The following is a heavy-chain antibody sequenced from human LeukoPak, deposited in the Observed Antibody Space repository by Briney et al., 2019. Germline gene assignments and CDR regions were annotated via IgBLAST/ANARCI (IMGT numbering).Heavy chain of an antibody. CDR3: VRGTSNWYGVDF. CDR2: MNADGSTI. V-gene: IGHV3-74*01. Sequence: GGSLRLSCAASGFTFGNSWMHWVRQPPGKGLVWVSYMNADGSTIAHADSVRGRFTMSRDNANNILHLQMNSLTDEDTGVYFCVRGTSNWYGVDFWGRGTLVTVST. J-gene: IGHJ4*02. D-gene: IGHD6-13*01. CDR1: GFTFGNSW.